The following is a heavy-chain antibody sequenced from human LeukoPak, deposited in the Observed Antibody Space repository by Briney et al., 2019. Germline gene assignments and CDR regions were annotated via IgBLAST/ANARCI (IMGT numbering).Heavy chain of an antibody. Sequence: PGGSLRLSCAASGFTFSSYGMHWVCQPPGKGLEWVAFIQYDGSNKYYADSVKGRFTISRDISKNTLYLQMNSLRAEDTAVYYCAKDVSGYGSDAFDIWGQGTMVTVSS. D-gene: IGHD4-17*01. CDR2: IQYDGSNK. CDR1: GFTFSSYG. CDR3: AKDVSGYGSDAFDI. J-gene: IGHJ3*02. V-gene: IGHV3-30*02.